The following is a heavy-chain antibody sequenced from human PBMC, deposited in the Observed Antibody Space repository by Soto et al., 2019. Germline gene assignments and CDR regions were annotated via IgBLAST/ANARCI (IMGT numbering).Heavy chain of an antibody. V-gene: IGHV3-33*01. D-gene: IGHD1-7*01. CDR1: GVTLGYYA. CDR2: IRNHGNTT. J-gene: IGHJ4*02. Sequence: SLRLSCVPYGVTLGYYAAHWVRQSPGKGPVWVALIRNHGNTTYHADSVKGRFTVSRDNSRNTVYLQMNSVRAEDTAVYYCPRLHCTQLPGGGDHWGQGTLVTVSS. CDR3: PRLHCTQLPGGGDH.